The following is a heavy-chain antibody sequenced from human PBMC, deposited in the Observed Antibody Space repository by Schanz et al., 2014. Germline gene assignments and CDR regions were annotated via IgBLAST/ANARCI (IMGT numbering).Heavy chain of an antibody. CDR1: GGSINNFY. D-gene: IGHD3-22*01. CDR2: IYSSGIP. CDR3: ARGVRRGDGKNGYYNWFDP. V-gene: IGHV4-59*08. Sequence: QVQLQESGPGLVKPSETLSLTCSVSGGSINNFYWGWIRQSPGKGLEWIGYIYSSGIPTYNPSLKSRVSLTAESTKNQFSLKLTSVTAGDAAVYYCARGVRRGDGKNGYYNWFDPWGQGTLVTVSS. J-gene: IGHJ5*02.